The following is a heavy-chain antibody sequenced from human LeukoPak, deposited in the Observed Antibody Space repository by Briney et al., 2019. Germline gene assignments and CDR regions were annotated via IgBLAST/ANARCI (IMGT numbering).Heavy chain of an antibody. CDR3: ARVRAAAGRKFVAYDAFDI. D-gene: IGHD6-13*01. V-gene: IGHV1-2*02. Sequence: ASVKVSCKASGYTFTGYYMHWVRQAPGQGLEWMGWINPNSGGTNYAQKFQGRVTMTRDTSISTAYMELSRLRSDDTAVYYCARVRAAAGRKFVAYDAFDIWGQGTMVTVSS. J-gene: IGHJ3*02. CDR2: INPNSGGT. CDR1: GYTFTGYY.